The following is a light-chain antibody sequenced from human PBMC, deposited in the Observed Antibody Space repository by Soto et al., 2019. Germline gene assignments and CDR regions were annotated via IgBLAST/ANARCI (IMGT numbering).Light chain of an antibody. CDR3: QQASVLPFT. V-gene: IGKV1-12*01. CDR2: AAS. CDR1: RDIGTW. J-gene: IGKJ3*01. Sequence: DVQMTQSPSSVSASVGDRVTITCRASRDIGTWLAWYQQIPGKAPKLLIFAASTLQNRVPSRFSGSGSGTDFTLTISGLQPEDFASYYCQQASVLPFTFGPGTKVDI.